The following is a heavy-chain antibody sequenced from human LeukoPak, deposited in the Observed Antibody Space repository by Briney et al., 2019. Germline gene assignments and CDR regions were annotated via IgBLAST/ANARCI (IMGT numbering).Heavy chain of an antibody. J-gene: IGHJ5*02. V-gene: IGHV4-59*01. CDR3: AREGVAVADPNWFDP. D-gene: IGHD6-19*01. CDR1: GGSISSYY. CDR2: IYYSGST. Sequence: SETLSLTCTVSGGSISSYYWSWMRQPPGKGLEWIGYIYYSGSTNYNPSLKSRVTISVDTSKNQLSLKLSSVTAADTAVYYCAREGVAVADPNWFDPWGQGTLVTVSS.